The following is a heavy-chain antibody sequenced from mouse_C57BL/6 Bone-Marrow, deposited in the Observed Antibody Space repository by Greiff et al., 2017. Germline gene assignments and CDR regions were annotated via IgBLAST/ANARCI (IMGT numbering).Heavy chain of an antibody. J-gene: IGHJ4*01. CDR1: GYTFTSYW. D-gene: IGHD2-5*01. Sequence: QVQLKQPGAELVMPGASVKLSCKASGYTFTSYWMHWVKQRPGQGLEWIGEIDPSDSYTNYNQKFKGKSTLTVDKSSSTAYMQLSSLTSEDSAVYYCARKLGSNYYYAMDYWGQGTSVTVSS. V-gene: IGHV1-69*01. CDR2: IDPSDSYT. CDR3: ARKLGSNYYYAMDY.